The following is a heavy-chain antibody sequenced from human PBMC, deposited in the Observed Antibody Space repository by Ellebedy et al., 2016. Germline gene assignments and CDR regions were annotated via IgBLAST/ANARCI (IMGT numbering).Heavy chain of an antibody. CDR1: GGSISSGDYY. Sequence: LRLSCTVSGGSISSGDYYWSWIRQPPGKGLEWIGYIYYSGSTYYNPSLKSRVTISVDTSKNQFSLKLSSVTAADTAVYYCARGIGDGGSPFDYWGQGTLVTVSS. V-gene: IGHV4-30-4*01. CDR2: IYYSGST. J-gene: IGHJ4*02. D-gene: IGHD2-15*01. CDR3: ARGIGDGGSPFDY.